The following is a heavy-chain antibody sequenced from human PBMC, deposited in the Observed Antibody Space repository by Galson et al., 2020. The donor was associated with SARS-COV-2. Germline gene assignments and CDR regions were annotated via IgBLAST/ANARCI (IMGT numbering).Heavy chain of an antibody. CDR2: IYSGGST. CDR1: GFTVSSNY. CDR3: ARDRTTMVRGVGYYYYGMDV. V-gene: IGHV3-53*04. J-gene: IGHJ6*02. Sequence: GGSLRLSCAASGFTVSSNYMSWVRQAPGKGLEWVSVIYSGGSTYYADSVKGRFTISRHNSKNTLYLQMNSLRAEDTAVYYCARDRTTMVRGVGYYYYGMDVWGQGTTVTVSS. D-gene: IGHD3-10*01.